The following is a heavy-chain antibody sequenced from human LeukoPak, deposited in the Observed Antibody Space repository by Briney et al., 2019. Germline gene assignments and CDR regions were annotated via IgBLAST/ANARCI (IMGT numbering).Heavy chain of an antibody. D-gene: IGHD3-22*01. J-gene: IGHJ4*02. Sequence: SETLSLTCSVSGDSISTSSSYWGWIRQPPGKGLEWIGSIYYSGSTYYNPSLKSRVTISVDTSKNQFSLKLSSVTAADTAVYYCARPDSSFDYWGQGTLVTVSS. CDR2: IYYSGST. CDR1: GDSISTSSSY. CDR3: ARPDSSFDY. V-gene: IGHV4-39*01.